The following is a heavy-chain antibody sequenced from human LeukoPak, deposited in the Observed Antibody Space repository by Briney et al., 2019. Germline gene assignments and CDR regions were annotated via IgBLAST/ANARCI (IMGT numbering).Heavy chain of an antibody. CDR3: AILGYCSGGSCYSGY. D-gene: IGHD2-15*01. V-gene: IGHV1-2*02. Sequence: ASVKVSCKASGYTFTGYYMHWVRQAPGQGLEWMGWINPNSGGTNYAQKIQGRVTMTRDTSISTAYMELSRLRSDDTAVYYCAILGYCSGGSCYSGYWGQGTLVTVSS. CDR2: INPNSGGT. J-gene: IGHJ4*02. CDR1: GYTFTGYY.